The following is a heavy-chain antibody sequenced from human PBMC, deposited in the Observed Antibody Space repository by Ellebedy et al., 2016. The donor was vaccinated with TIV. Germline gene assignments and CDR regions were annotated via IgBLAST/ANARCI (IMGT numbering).Heavy chain of an antibody. CDR3: ARVATGSSFES. J-gene: IGHJ4*03. V-gene: IGHV4-39*07. CDR1: GDSMTSNYY. D-gene: IGHD2-15*01. Sequence: MPSETLSLTCAVSGDSMTSNYYWGWIRQPPGKGLEWIGSFSYSGRTYYNSSLQSRVTISVDTSKSQFSLKLNSVTAADSAIYDCARVATGSSFESWGPGTLVTVSS. CDR2: FSYSGRT.